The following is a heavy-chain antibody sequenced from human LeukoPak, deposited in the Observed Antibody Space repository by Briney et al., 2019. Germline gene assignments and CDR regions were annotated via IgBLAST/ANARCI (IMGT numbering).Heavy chain of an antibody. CDR1: GGSISSYY. V-gene: IGHV4-4*07. Sequence: NPSETLSLTCTVSGGSISSYYWSWIRQPAGKGLEWIGRIHTSGSTNYNPSLKSRVTMSVDTSKKQFSLKLTSVTAADTAVYYCARAGDYGDYVGWFDPWGQGTLVTVSS. CDR3: ARAGDYGDYVGWFDP. CDR2: IHTSGST. D-gene: IGHD4-17*01. J-gene: IGHJ5*02.